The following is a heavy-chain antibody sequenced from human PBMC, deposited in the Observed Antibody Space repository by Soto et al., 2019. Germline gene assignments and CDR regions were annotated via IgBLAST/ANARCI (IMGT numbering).Heavy chain of an antibody. J-gene: IGHJ6*02. Sequence: ASVKVSCKASGYTFTSYGISWVRQAPGQGLEWMGWISAYNGNTNYAQKLQGRVTMTTDTSTSTAYMELRSLRSDDTAVYYCASVQGATARQYYYYGMDVWGQGTTVTVSS. CDR3: ASVQGATARQYYYYGMDV. CDR1: GYTFTSYG. CDR2: ISAYNGNT. V-gene: IGHV1-18*01. D-gene: IGHD6-6*01.